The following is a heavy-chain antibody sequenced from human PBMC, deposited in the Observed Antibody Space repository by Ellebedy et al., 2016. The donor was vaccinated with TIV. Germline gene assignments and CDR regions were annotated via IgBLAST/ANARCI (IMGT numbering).Heavy chain of an antibody. D-gene: IGHD3-10*01. Sequence: AASVKVSCKTSGYPFNNYAMHWVRQAPGQSLAWMGWISTATGDTKYSQNFEGRVTITRDTSASTVYMELISLTSEDTALYFCARDSLWFGESDFDYWGQGTLVIVSS. CDR2: ISTATGDT. V-gene: IGHV1-3*04. J-gene: IGHJ4*02. CDR3: ARDSLWFGESDFDY. CDR1: GYPFNNYA.